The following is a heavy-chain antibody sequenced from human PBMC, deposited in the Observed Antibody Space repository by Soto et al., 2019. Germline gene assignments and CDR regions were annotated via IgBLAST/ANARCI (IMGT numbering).Heavy chain of an antibody. D-gene: IGHD2-8*01. CDR2: IFDSGGT. V-gene: IGHV4-30-4*01. J-gene: IGHJ2*01. CDR1: GGSISGGVHS. Sequence: QVQLQESGPGLVKPSETLSLTCTVSGGSISGGVHSWSWIRQPPGKGLEWIGHIFDSGGTYYNPSLKSQLTISVDTSKNQFSLRLSSVTAADTAVYYCAREIMPLTNDWYFDLWGRGTLVTVSS. CDR3: AREIMPLTNDWYFDL.